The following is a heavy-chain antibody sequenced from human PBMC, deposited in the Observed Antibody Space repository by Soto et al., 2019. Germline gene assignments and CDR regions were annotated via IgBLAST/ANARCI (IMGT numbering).Heavy chain of an antibody. CDR3: AREESIVVVPAARTAGRYGMDV. CDR2: IYYSGST. D-gene: IGHD2-2*01. Sequence: KPSETVSLTXTVSGGSISSGDYYWSWIRQPPGKGLEWIGYIYYSGSTYYNPSLKSRVTISVDTSKNQFSLKLSSVTAADTAVYYCAREESIVVVPAARTAGRYGMDVWGQGTTVTVSS. V-gene: IGHV4-30-4*01. CDR1: GGSISSGDYY. J-gene: IGHJ6*02.